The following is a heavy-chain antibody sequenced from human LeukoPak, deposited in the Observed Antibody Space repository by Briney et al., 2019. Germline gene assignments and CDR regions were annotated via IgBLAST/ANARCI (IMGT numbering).Heavy chain of an antibody. CDR1: GGSISSYY. J-gene: IGHJ5*02. D-gene: IGHD5-12*01. CDR2: IHYSGST. Sequence: PSETLSLTWTLSGGSISSYYWSWIRQPPGKRLEWIGYIHYSGSTNYNPSLKSRVTISVDTSKNLFSLKLMSVTAADTAVSYCARHLLSSGYDCWFDPWGQGTLVTVSS. CDR3: ARHLLSSGYDCWFDP. V-gene: IGHV4-59*08.